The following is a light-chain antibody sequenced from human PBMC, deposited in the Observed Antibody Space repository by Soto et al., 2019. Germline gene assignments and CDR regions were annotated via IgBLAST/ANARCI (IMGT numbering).Light chain of an antibody. V-gene: IGKV3-15*01. J-gene: IGKJ5*01. Sequence: EIVLMQSPVTLSLSPGERATLNCRASQSISTSSLAWYQHKPGQAPRLLIYDTSTRAADIPARFSGSGSGTDFTLTISSLQSEDFAVYYCQQYNHWRSISFGQGTRLEIK. CDR3: QQYNHWRSIS. CDR1: QSISTS. CDR2: DTS.